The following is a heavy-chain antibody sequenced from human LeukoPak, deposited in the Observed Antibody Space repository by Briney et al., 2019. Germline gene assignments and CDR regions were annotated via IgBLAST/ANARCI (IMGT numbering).Heavy chain of an antibody. CDR2: ISAYNGNT. CDR3: ASLSVAKGFDP. Sequence: GASVKVSCKASGYTFTGYYMRWVRQAPGQGLEWMGWISAYNGNTNYAQKLQGRVTMTTDTSTSTAYMELRSLRSDDTAVYYCASLSVAKGFDPWGQGTLVTVSS. J-gene: IGHJ5*02. V-gene: IGHV1-18*04. D-gene: IGHD3-3*02. CDR1: GYTFTGYY.